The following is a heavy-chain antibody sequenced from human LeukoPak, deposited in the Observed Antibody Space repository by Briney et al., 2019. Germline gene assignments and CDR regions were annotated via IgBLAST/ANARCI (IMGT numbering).Heavy chain of an antibody. CDR3: ARDPRRTFYYYGMDV. V-gene: IGHV4-4*07. J-gene: IGHJ6*02. CDR1: GGSISSYY. D-gene: IGHD1-1*01. Sequence: SETLSLTCTVSGGSISSYYWSWIRQPAGKGLEWIGRIYTSGSTNYNPSLKSRVTMSVDTSKNQFSLKLSSVTAADTAVYYCARDPRRTFYYYGMDVWGQGTTVTVSS. CDR2: IYTSGST.